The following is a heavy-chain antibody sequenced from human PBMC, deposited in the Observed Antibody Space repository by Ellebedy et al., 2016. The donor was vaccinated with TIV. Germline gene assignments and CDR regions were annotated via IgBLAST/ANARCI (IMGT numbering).Heavy chain of an antibody. V-gene: IGHV3-23*01. Sequence: GESLKISCVVSGFTPSTYAMSWVRQAPGKGMEWVSAMGGDFRTYYAASVKGRFTISRDNAKNLVYLQMNSLTDEDTAVYYCARLGDDSGFIDYWGQGTLVIVSS. J-gene: IGHJ4*02. D-gene: IGHD3-16*01. CDR3: ARLGDDSGFIDY. CDR2: MGGDFRT. CDR1: GFTPSTYA.